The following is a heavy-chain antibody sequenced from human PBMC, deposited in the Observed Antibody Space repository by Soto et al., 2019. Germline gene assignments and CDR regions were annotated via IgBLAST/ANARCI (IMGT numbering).Heavy chain of an antibody. Sequence: EVELVESGGXLVKPGGSLKLSCAASGFTFRTYYMIWVRQAPGKGLEWVSTISAGSSNIYYAPSVKGRFTISRDNAKNLLYLQINSLRAEDTAVYYCARQYPSSSRHFDHWGQGTLVIVSS. CDR2: ISAGSSNI. J-gene: IGHJ4*02. CDR1: GFTFRTYY. V-gene: IGHV3-21*01. D-gene: IGHD6-6*01. CDR3: ARQYPSSSRHFDH.